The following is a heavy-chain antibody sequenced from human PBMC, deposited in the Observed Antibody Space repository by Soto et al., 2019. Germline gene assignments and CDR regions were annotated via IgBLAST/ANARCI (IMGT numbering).Heavy chain of an antibody. V-gene: IGHV1-46*01. CDR3: ARDRGYCSGGSCYAVDYYGMDV. CDR1: GYTFTSYY. J-gene: IGHJ6*02. CDR2: INPSGGST. Sequence: ASVKVSCKASGYTFTSYYMHWVRQAPGQGLEWMGIINPSGGSTSYAQKFQGRVTMTRDTSTSTVYMELSSLRSEDTAVYYCARDRGYCSGGSCYAVDYYGMDVWGQGTTVTVSS. D-gene: IGHD2-15*01.